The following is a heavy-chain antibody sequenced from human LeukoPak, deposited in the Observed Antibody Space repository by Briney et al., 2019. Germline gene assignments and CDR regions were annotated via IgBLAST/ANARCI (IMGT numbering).Heavy chain of an antibody. Sequence: WASVKVSCKASGGTFSSYAISWVRQAPGQGLEWMGGIIPIFGTANYAQKFQGRVTITTDESTSTAYMELSSLRSEDTAVYYCANGGSSGPWRRTDAFDIWGQGTMVTVSS. CDR2: IIPIFGTA. V-gene: IGHV1-69*05. CDR3: ANGGSSGPWRRTDAFDI. J-gene: IGHJ3*02. D-gene: IGHD3-22*01. CDR1: GGTFSSYA.